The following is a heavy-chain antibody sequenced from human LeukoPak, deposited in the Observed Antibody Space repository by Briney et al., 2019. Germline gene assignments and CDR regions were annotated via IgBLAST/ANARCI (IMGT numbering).Heavy chain of an antibody. CDR3: ARGRVSSSTWYSTYYYFFYTDF. J-gene: IGHJ6*03. D-gene: IGHD4-11*01. V-gene: IGHV4-59*01. CDR1: DDSITMYY. CDR2: VDHTGST. Sequence: SETLSLTCTVSDDSITMYYWTWIRQPPGKGLEWIGYVDHTGSTKFNPSLNGRVSISRDTSNNFFSLRLRSVTAADTAVYFCARGRVSSSTWYSTYYYFFYTDFWGKGTTVTVSS.